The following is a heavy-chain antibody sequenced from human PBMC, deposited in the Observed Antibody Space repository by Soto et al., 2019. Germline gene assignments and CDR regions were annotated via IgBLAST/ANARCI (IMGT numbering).Heavy chain of an antibody. V-gene: IGHV3-30-3*01. Sequence: QVQLVESGGGVVQPGRSLRLSSAASGFTFSSYAMHWVRQAPGKGLEWVAVISYDGSNKYYADSVKGRFTISRDNSKNTLYLQMNSLRAEDTAVYYCARGGWELLLYYFDYWGQGTLVTVSS. CDR2: ISYDGSNK. CDR3: ARGGWELLLYYFDY. J-gene: IGHJ4*02. D-gene: IGHD1-26*01. CDR1: GFTFSSYA.